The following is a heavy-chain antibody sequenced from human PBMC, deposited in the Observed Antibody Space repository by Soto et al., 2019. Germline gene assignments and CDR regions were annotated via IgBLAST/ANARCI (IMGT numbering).Heavy chain of an antibody. V-gene: IGHV4-59*12. CDR3: ARSVFP. CDR1: DSISTYY. Sequence: ETLSLTCTVDSISTYYWNWIRQPPGKGLEWIGYIYNIGRTNYNPSLKSRVTISIDTSKNQFSLKLTSVTAADTAVYYCARSVFPWGQGTLVTVSS. CDR2: IYNIGRT. J-gene: IGHJ5*02.